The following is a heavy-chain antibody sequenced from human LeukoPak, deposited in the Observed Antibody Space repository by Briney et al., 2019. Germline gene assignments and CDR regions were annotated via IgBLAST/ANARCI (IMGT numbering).Heavy chain of an antibody. Sequence: SETLSLTCTVSGGSISSYYWNWIRQPPGKGLEWIGYIYTSGNTNYNPSLKSRVTISVDTSNNQFSLKLSSVTAADTAVYYCARLSDARYSWFDPWGQGTLVTVSS. CDR3: ARLSDARYSWFDP. CDR1: GGSISSYY. CDR2: IYTSGNT. V-gene: IGHV4-4*09. J-gene: IGHJ5*02.